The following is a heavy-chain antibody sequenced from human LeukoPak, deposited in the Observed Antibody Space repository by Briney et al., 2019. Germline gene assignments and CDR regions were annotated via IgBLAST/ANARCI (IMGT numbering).Heavy chain of an antibody. CDR2: INPNSGGT. CDR3: ARDKTYYDSSGYYFDY. D-gene: IGHD3-22*01. V-gene: IGHV1-2*02. J-gene: IGHJ4*02. Sequence: GASVKVSCKASGYTFTGYYMHWVRQAPGQGLEWMGWINPNSGGTNYAQKFQGRVTMTRDTSISTAYMELSRLRSGDTAVYYCARDKTYYDSSGYYFDYWGQGTLVTVSS. CDR1: GYTFTGYY.